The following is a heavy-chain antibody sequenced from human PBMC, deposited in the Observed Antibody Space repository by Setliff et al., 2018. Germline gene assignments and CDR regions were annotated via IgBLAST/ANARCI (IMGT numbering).Heavy chain of an antibody. CDR1: GYSISSGYY. CDR3: ARVLSSGWEGDY. V-gene: IGHV4-38-2*01. Sequence: SETLSLTCAVSGYSISSGYYWGWIRQPPGKGLEWIGSIYHSGSTYYNPSLKSRVTISVDTSKNQFSLRLSSVTAADTAVYYCARVLSSGWEGDYWGQGTLVTVSS. CDR2: IYHSGST. D-gene: IGHD6-19*01. J-gene: IGHJ4*02.